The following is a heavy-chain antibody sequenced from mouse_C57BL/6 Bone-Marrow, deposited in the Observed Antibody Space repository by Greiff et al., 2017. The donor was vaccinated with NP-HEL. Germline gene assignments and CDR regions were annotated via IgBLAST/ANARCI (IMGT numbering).Heavy chain of an antibody. Sequence: QVQLQQPGAELVKPGASVKLSCKASGYPFTSYWMHWVKQRPGQGLAWIGMIHPNSGSTNYNEKFKSKATLTVDKSSSTAYMQLSSLTSEDSAVYYCARRAYYSNYLYYFDYWGQGTTLTVSS. D-gene: IGHD2-5*01. V-gene: IGHV1-64*01. J-gene: IGHJ2*01. CDR3: ARRAYYSNYLYYFDY. CDR1: GYPFTSYW. CDR2: IHPNSGST.